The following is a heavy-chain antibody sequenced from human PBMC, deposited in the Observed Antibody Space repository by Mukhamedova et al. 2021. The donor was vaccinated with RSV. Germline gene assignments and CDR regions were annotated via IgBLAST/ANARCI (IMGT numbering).Heavy chain of an antibody. CDR3: ARKEGTTMFAAFDV. D-gene: IGHD3-10*02. V-gene: IGHV1-18*01. J-gene: IGHJ3*01. Sequence: QGRVTMTTDTSTSTAYMELGSLRSDDTAVYYCARKEGTTMFAAFDVWGQGTMVTVSS.